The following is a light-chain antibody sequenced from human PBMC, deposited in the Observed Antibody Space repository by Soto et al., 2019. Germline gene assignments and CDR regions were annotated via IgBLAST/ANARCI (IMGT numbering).Light chain of an antibody. Sequence: DIQMTQSPSSLSASVGDRVTITCRASQSINRYLNWYQQKPGRAPKLLIYAASTLQSGVPSRFSGSGSGTDLTLTISSLQTEDFATYLCQQSYSLPWTFGEGTKVDIK. J-gene: IGKJ1*01. CDR2: AAS. CDR1: QSINRY. CDR3: QQSYSLPWT. V-gene: IGKV1-39*01.